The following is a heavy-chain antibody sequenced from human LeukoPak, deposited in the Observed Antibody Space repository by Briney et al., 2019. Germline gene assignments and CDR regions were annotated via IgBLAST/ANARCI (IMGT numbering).Heavy chain of an antibody. V-gene: IGHV3-23*01. CDR1: GFTFSSYA. CDR2: ISGSGGST. Sequence: GGSLRLSCVVSGFTFSSYAMSWVRQAPGKGLGWVSGISGSGGSTYYADSVKGRVTISRDNSKNTLYLQMNSLRAGDTAVYYCAKDGQLRGQGTLVTVSS. D-gene: IGHD5-24*01. J-gene: IGHJ4*02. CDR3: AKDGQL.